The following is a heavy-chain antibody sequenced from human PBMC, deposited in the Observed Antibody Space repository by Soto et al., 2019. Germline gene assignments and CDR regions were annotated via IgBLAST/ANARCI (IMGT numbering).Heavy chain of an antibody. CDR3: ARLYWSGYYSTKYYFDY. J-gene: IGHJ4*02. CDR2: INHSGST. CDR1: GGSFSGYY. Sequence: TSETLSLTCAVYGGSFSGYYWSWIRQPPGKGLEWIGEINHSGSTNYNPSLKSRVTISVDTSKNQFSLKLSSVTAADTAVYYCARLYWSGYYSTKYYFDYWGQGTLVTVSS. V-gene: IGHV4-34*01. D-gene: IGHD3-3*01.